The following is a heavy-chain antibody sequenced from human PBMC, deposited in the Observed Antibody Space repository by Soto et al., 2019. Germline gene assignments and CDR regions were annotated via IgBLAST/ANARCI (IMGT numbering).Heavy chain of an antibody. CDR2: IRIKANSYAT. D-gene: IGHD3-22*01. V-gene: IGHV3-73*01. J-gene: IGHJ4*02. CDR3: RCYDSPSGPD. CDR1: GFTFSGSA. Sequence: GGSLRLSCAASGFTFSGSAIHWVRQASGKGLEWVGRIRIKANSYATAYAASVKGRFTISRDDSKNTAYLQMNSLKTEDTAVYYCRCYDSPSGPDWGQGTLVTVSS.